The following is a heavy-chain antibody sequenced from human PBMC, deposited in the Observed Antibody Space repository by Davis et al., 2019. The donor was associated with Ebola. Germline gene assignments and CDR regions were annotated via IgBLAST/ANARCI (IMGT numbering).Heavy chain of an antibody. V-gene: IGHV1-18*01. D-gene: IGHD3-22*01. CDR3: ARSKQNYYDSIGYYYALNWFDP. CDR2: ISASNGDT. Sequence: ASVKVSCKPSGYTFTSYAISWVRQAPGQGLEWMGWISASNGDTNYAQKLQGRVTMSADTSTTTAYMELRSLGSDDTAVYYCARSKQNYYDSIGYYYALNWFDPWGQGTLVTVSS. CDR1: GYTFTSYA. J-gene: IGHJ5*02.